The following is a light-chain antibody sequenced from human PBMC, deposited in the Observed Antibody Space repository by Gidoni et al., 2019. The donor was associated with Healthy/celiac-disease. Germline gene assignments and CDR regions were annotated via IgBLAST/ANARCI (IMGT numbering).Light chain of an antibody. Sequence: AIQMTQSPSSLSASVGDRVTSTCRASQGISNDSGWYQQNPGKAPKLLIDAASSLPSRVPASFSGSGSGTYFTITSSSLQPEDFATYYCLQDYNSPWTFGQGTKVEIK. CDR3: LQDYNSPWT. CDR1: QGISND. V-gene: IGKV1-6*01. CDR2: AAS. J-gene: IGKJ1*01.